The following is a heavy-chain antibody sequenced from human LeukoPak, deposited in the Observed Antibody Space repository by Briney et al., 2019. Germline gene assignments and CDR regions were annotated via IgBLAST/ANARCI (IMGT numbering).Heavy chain of an antibody. D-gene: IGHD2-15*01. CDR2: INPNSGGT. Sequence: ASVKVSCKASGYTFTGYYMHWVRQAPGQGLEWMGRINPNSGGTNYAQKFQGRVTMTRDTSISTAYMELSRLRSDDTAMYYCARGYCSGGSCYSVENWLDPWGQGTLVTVSS. V-gene: IGHV1-2*06. CDR1: GYTFTGYY. J-gene: IGHJ5*02. CDR3: ARGYCSGGSCYSVENWLDP.